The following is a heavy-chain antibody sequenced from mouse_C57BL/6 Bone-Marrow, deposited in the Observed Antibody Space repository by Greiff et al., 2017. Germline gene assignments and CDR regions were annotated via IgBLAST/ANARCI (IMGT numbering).Heavy chain of an antibody. V-gene: IGHV5-6*01. J-gene: IGHJ1*03. D-gene: IGHD2-1*01. CDR2: ISTGGGYT. CDR3: ARRSEGYYCKYVDV. CDR1: GFTFSSYD. Sequence: EVQLQESGGDLVKPGASLKISCAASGFTFSSYDMSWVRQTPDKRLEWVATISTGGGYTYYPENVKGRYTMSRDNAKNTVYLQMSSLKSEDTAVYYCARRSEGYYCKYVDVWGTGTTVTVSS.